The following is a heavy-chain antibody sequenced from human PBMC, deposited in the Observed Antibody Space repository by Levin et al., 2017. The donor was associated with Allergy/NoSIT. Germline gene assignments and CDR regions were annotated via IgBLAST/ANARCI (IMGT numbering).Heavy chain of an antibody. CDR3: TTYIGIGGNIYDY. J-gene: IGHJ4*02. V-gene: IGHV3-15*01. CDR1: GFTFRYAW. Sequence: GESLKISCAASGFTFRYAWMGWVRQAPGKGLEWVGHIQRISDGGAADYTSSVKGRFIISRDDSKDTLYLQMNSLKTEYTAANYSTTYIGIGGNIYDYWGQGTLVTVSS. D-gene: IGHD4-23*01. CDR2: IQRISDGGAA.